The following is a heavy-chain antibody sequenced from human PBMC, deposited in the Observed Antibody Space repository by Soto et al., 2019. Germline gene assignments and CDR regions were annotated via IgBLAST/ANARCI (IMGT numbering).Heavy chain of an antibody. J-gene: IGHJ3*02. CDR3: ASGKGLSDAFDI. CDR1: GGTFSSYA. CDR2: IIPIFGTA. Sequence: ASVKVSCKASGGTFSSYAISWVRQAPGQGLEWMGGIIPIFGTANYAQKFQGRVTITADESTSTAYMELSSLRSEDTAVYYCASGKGLSDAFDIWGQGTMVTVSS. V-gene: IGHV1-69*13.